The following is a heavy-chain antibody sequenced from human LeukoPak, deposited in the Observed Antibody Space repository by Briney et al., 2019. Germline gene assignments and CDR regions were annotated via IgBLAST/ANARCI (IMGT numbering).Heavy chain of an antibody. J-gene: IGHJ4*02. V-gene: IGHV3-7*03. D-gene: IGHD7-27*01. CDR2: IKEDGREK. CDR3: ARDPNWGSPSGYFDY. CDR1: GFSFSSYW. Sequence: GGSLRLSRVASGFSFSSYWMSWVRQAPGKGLEWVAHIKEDGREKYYVDSVKGRFTISRDNAKNSLYLQMNSLRAEDTAVYYCARDPNWGSPSGYFDYWGQGTLVTVSS.